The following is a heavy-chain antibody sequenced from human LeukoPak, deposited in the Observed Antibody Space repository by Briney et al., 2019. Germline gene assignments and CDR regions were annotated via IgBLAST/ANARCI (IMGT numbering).Heavy chain of an antibody. Sequence: GGSLRLSCAASGFTFSSYGMHWVRQAPGKGLEWVAVISYDGSNKYYADSVKGRFTISRDNSKNTLYLQMNSLRAEDTAVYYCAKGSPTGYYYYGMDVWGQGTTVTVSS. V-gene: IGHV3-30*18. CDR3: AKGSPTGYYYYGMDV. CDR1: GFTFSSYG. J-gene: IGHJ6*02. CDR2: ISYDGSNK.